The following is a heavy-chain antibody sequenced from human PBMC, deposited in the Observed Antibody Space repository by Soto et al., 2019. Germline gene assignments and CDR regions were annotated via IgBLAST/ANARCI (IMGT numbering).Heavy chain of an antibody. V-gene: IGHV4-31*03. D-gene: IGHD6-19*01. CDR3: ARAGLGIEVAGLFYNYGMHV. J-gene: IGHJ6*02. Sequence: QVQLQESGPGLLKPSQTLSLTCTVSGGSINSGGYYWNWIRQHPGKGLEWIGFIYYSGTTYYNPSLKSRVTMSLDTSKSQFPLKLSSVAAADTAVYYCARAGLGIEVAGLFYNYGMHVWGQGTTVTVSS. CDR1: GGSINSGGYY. CDR2: IYYSGTT.